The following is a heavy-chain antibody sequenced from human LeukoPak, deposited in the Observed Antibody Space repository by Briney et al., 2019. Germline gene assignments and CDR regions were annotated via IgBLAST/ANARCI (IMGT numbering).Heavy chain of an antibody. CDR1: GGSISSYY. V-gene: IGHV4-59*01. CDR3: ATFVGYFDY. J-gene: IGHJ4*03. CDR2: VYYSGTT. Sequence: SETLSLTCTVSGGSISSYYWSWIRQPPGKGLEWIGYVYYSGTTDYNPSLKSRVTISVDTSKKQYSLKVTSVTAADTAVYYCATFVGYFDYWGPGTLVTVSS.